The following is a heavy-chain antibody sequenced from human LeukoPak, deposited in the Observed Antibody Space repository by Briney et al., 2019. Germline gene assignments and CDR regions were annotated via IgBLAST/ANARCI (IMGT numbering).Heavy chain of an antibody. CDR2: IYYSGST. CDR1: GGSISSYY. CDR3: ARDLPNVDFDWLSPYYMDV. Sequence: ETLSLTCTVSGGSISSYYWSWIRQPPGKGLEWIGYIYYSGSTNYNPSLKSRVTISVDTSKNQFSLQLNSVTPEDTAVYYCARDLPNVDFDWLSPYYMDVWGKGTTVTISS. D-gene: IGHD3-9*01. V-gene: IGHV4-59*12. J-gene: IGHJ6*03.